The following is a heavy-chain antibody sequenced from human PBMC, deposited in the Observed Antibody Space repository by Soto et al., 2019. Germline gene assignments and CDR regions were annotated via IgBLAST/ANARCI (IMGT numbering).Heavy chain of an antibody. CDR3: ARDRMVRGVIYYYGMDV. Sequence: QVQLQESGPGLVKSSQTLSLTCTVSGGSISSGGNYWSWIRQHPGKGLEWIGYIYHSGSTYYNPSLKSRVTISVDTSKNQFSLKLNSVTAADTAVYYCARDRMVRGVIYYYGMDVWGQGTTVTVSS. D-gene: IGHD3-10*01. V-gene: IGHV4-31*03. CDR1: GGSISSGGNY. CDR2: IYHSGST. J-gene: IGHJ6*02.